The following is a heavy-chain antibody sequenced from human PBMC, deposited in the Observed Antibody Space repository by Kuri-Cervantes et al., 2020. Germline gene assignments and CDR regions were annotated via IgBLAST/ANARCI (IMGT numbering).Heavy chain of an antibody. J-gene: IGHJ4*02. Sequence: ASVKVSCKASGYTFTGYYMHWVRQAPGQGLEWMGWINPNSGGTNYAQKFQGRVTMTEDTSTDTAYMELSSLRSEDTAVYYCATGCSGGSCTNDYWGQGTLVTVSS. CDR3: ATGCSGGSCTNDY. V-gene: IGHV1-2*02. CDR2: INPNSGGT. CDR1: GYTFTGYY. D-gene: IGHD2-15*01.